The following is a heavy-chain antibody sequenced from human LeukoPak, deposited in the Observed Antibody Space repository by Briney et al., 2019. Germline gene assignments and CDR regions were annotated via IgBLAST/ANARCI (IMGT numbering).Heavy chain of an antibody. V-gene: IGHV5-51*01. Sequence: GESLKISCKGSGYSFTTYWIGWVRQMPGKGLEWMGIIYPGDSDTRYSPSFQGQVTISADKSISTAYLQWSSLKASDTAMYYCARLVSGYSSSWYFDYWGQGTLVTVSS. D-gene: IGHD6-13*01. CDR2: IYPGDSDT. J-gene: IGHJ4*02. CDR1: GYSFTTYW. CDR3: ARLVSGYSSSWYFDY.